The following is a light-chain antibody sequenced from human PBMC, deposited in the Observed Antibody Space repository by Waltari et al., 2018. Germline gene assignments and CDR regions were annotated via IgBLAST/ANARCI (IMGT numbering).Light chain of an antibody. V-gene: IGLV3-19*01. J-gene: IGLJ2*01. CDR2: GKN. CDR1: SLRSYY. Sequence: SSELTQDPAVSVALGQTVRITCQGDSLRSYYASWYKKKPGQAPVLVIYGKNNRPSGIPDRFSGSSSGNTASLTITGAPAEDDDDDYGHSRDSSGNHVVFGGGTKLTVL. CDR3: HSRDSSGNHVV.